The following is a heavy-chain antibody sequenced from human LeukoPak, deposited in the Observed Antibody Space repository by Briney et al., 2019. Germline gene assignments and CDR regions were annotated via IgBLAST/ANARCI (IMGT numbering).Heavy chain of an antibody. J-gene: IGHJ4*02. CDR2: INPNSGGT. CDR1: GYTFTGYY. CDR3: ARAKYCSGGSCYLFDY. V-gene: IGHV1-2*02. Sequence: ASVKVSCKASGYTFTGYYMHWVRQAPGQGLEWMGWINPNSGGTNYAQKFQGRVTVTRDTSISTAYMELSRLRSDDTAVYYCARAKYCSGGSCYLFDYWGQGTLVTVSS. D-gene: IGHD2-15*01.